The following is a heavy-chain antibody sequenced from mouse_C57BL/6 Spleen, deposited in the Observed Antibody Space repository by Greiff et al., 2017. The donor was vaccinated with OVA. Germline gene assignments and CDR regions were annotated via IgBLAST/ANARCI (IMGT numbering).Heavy chain of an antibody. V-gene: IGHV1-54*01. D-gene: IGHD2-4*01. CDR1: GYAFTNYL. CDR2: INPGSGGT. CDR3: AREGLRREAWFAY. Sequence: QVQLKESGAELVRPGTSVKVSCKASGYAFTNYLIEWVKQRPGQGLEWIGVINPGSGGTNYNEKFKGKATLTADKSSSTAYMQLSSLTSEDSAVYFCAREGLRREAWFAYWGQGTLVTVSA. J-gene: IGHJ3*01.